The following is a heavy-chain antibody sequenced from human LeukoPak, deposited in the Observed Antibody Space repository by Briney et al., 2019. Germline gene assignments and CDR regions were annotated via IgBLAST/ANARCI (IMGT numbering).Heavy chain of an antibody. J-gene: IGHJ3*02. CDR3: AKGGGRPLDDAYDI. CDR2: IFSGGSVS. CDR1: GFPFSSYA. D-gene: IGHD1-1*01. V-gene: IGHV3-23*05. Sequence: GGSLGLSCAASGFPFSSYAMSWVRQLPGKGLEWVSTIFSGGSVSYYADSVQGRFTVSRDNSKNTLYPQMIGLRAEDTATYYCAKGGGRPLDDAYDIWGQGTVVTVSS.